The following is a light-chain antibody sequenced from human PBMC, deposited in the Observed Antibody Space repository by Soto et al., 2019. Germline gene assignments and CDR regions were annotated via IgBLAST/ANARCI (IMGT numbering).Light chain of an antibody. CDR1: QTVFYSSRNRHY. CDR2: WAS. CDR3: QQYFRTPVT. V-gene: IGKV4-1*01. Sequence: DIVMTQSPDSLTVSLGERATINGKSSQTVFYSSRNRHYLAWYQQKAGQPPQLLIHWASTRESGVPDRFTGSGSGTDFTLTITNLQAEDVAVYYCQQYFRTPVTFGGGTKVEIK. J-gene: IGKJ4*01.